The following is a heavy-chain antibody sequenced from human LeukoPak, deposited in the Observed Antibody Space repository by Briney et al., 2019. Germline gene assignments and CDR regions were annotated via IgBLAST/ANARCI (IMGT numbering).Heavy chain of an antibody. V-gene: IGHV4-39*01. J-gene: IGHJ4*02. CDR3: AGWGGHYYDSSGTSLDY. Sequence: SSETLSFTCTVSGGSISSSSYYWGWIRQPPGKGLEWIGSIYYSGSTYYNPSLKSRVTISVDTSKNQFSLKLSSVTAADTAVYYCAGWGGHYYDSSGTSLDYWGQGTLVTVSS. CDR2: IYYSGST. CDR1: GGSISSSSYY. D-gene: IGHD3-22*01.